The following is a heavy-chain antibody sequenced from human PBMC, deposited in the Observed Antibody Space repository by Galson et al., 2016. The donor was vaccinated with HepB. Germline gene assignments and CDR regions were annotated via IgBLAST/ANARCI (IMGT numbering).Heavy chain of an antibody. Sequence: SLRLSCAASGFTFINAWMTWVRQAPGKGLEWVGRIKGKTDGVTTDYGAPVRGRFTISRDDSKNTVYLQMNRLKSEDTAVYYCTTGLEKWLQFDAFDIWGQGTMVTVSS. CDR2: IKGKTDGVTT. CDR1: GFTFINAW. CDR3: TTGLEKWLQFDAFDI. V-gene: IGHV3-15*01. J-gene: IGHJ3*02. D-gene: IGHD5-24*01.